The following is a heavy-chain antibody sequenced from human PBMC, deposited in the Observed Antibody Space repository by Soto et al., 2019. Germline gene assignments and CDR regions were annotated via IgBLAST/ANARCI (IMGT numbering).Heavy chain of an antibody. CDR3: ARIYHPELGLYYFDF. CDR1: GFSLSNAKVG. Sequence: QVTLKESGPVLVKPTETLTLTCTVSGFSLSNAKVGVTWIRQPPGKALEWLAHIFSDDEKSSNPSLKRKVTISKDPSESQVVLTMTNMDPVDTATYYCARIYHPELGLYYFDFWGQGALVTVSS. D-gene: IGHD1-7*01. J-gene: IGHJ4*02. V-gene: IGHV2-26*01. CDR2: IFSDDEK.